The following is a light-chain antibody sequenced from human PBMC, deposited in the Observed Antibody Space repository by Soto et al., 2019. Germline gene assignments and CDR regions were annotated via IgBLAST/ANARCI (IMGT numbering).Light chain of an antibody. CDR1: QSVSSY. Sequence: EIVLTQSPATLSLSPGERATLSCRASQSVSSYLAWYQQKPGQAPRLLIYDASNRATGIPARFSGSGSGTDFTLTISSLVPEDFAVYYCQQRSNWQGTFGQGTRLEIK. V-gene: IGKV3-11*01. J-gene: IGKJ5*01. CDR3: QQRSNWQGT. CDR2: DAS.